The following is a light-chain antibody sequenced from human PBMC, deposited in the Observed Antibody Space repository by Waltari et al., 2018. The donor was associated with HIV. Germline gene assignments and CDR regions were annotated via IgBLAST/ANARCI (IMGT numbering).Light chain of an antibody. CDR1: SSDAGGYIS. CDR2: DVI. J-gene: IGLJ1*01. CDR3: SSYTSSSTYV. Sequence: QSALTQPASVSGSPGQSITIPCTGTSSDAGGYISVSWYQQHPGKAPKLMIYDVINRPSGVSNRFSGSKSGNTASLTISGLQAEDEADYYCSSYTSSSTYVFGTGTKVTVL. V-gene: IGLV2-14*03.